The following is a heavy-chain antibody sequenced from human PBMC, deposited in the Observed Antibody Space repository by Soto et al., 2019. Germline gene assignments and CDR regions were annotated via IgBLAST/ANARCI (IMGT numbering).Heavy chain of an antibody. CDR3: ASFSHCANPFDH. D-gene: IGHD3-3*01. CDR2: IYYDGST. V-gene: IGHV4-31*03. Sequence: SETLSLTCTVSGGSINSGGYYWNWIRQHPGKDLEWIGYIYYDGSTYYNPSLQTRINISADTSKNQFSLNLSSVTAADTAVYYCASFSHCANPFDHWGQGTLVTVSS. CDR1: GGSINSGGYY. J-gene: IGHJ4*02.